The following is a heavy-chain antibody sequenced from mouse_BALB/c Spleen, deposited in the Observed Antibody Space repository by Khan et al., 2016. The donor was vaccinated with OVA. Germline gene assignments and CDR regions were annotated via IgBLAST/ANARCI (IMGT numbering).Heavy chain of an antibody. D-gene: IGHD1-1*01. CDR3: ARSYFYGYYFDQ. CDR2: ISGDSNTI. Sequence: EVELVESGGGLVQPGGSRKLSCAASGFTFSNFGMHWIRQAPEKGLEWVAYISGDSNTIYYADTVKGRFPISRDNPRNTLFLQMTSLRSADTAMYYCARSYFYGYYFDQWGQGTTLTVS. CDR1: GFTFSNFG. J-gene: IGHJ2*01. V-gene: IGHV5-17*02.